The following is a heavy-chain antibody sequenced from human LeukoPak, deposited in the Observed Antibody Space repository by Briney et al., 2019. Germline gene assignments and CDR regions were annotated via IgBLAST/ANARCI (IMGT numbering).Heavy chain of an antibody. CDR2: ISGSGDST. V-gene: IGHV3-23*01. CDR1: VFPFCSYA. CDR3: AKDDCGGDCYSGFLRTYYYYGMDV. Sequence: GGSLSLSCAASVFPFCSYAMSWLPQAPGKGLEWVSDISGSGDSTYCADSVTGRYTLSRDNSKNTLYLQMNSLRAEDTTVYYCAKDDCGGDCYSGFLRTYYYYGMDVWGQGTTVTVSS. J-gene: IGHJ6*02. D-gene: IGHD2-21*02.